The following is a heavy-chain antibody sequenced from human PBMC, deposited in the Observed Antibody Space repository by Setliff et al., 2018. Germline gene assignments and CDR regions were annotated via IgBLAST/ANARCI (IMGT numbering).Heavy chain of an antibody. CDR2: VYPTGST. D-gene: IGHD1-1*01. V-gene: IGHV4-61*02. Sequence: SETLSLTCTVSGDSITSGSDSWNWIRQPAGKGLQWIGRVYPTGSTNYDPDLRGRVTMSVDTSKNQFSLMLTSVTAADTAMYYCARQRRIWNDLDYLDCWGKGTLVTAST. J-gene: IGHJ4*02. CDR3: ARQRRIWNDLDYLDC. CDR1: GDSITSGSDS.